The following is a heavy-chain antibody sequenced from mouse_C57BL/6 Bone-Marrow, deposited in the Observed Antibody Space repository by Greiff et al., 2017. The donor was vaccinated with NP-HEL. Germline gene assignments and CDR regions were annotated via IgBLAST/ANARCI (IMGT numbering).Heavy chain of an antibody. CDR1: GFTFSSYA. CDR3: TIDRSIYDGYPYYYAMDD. V-gene: IGHV5-9-1*02. J-gene: IGHJ4*01. CDR2: ISSGGDYI. D-gene: IGHD2-3*01. Sequence: EVKLVESGEGLVKPGGSLKLSCAASGFTFSSYAMSWVRQTPEKRLEWVAYISSGGDYIYYADTVKGRFTISRDNARNTLYLQMSILKSEDTAMYYCTIDRSIYDGYPYYYAMDDWGQGTSVTVSS.